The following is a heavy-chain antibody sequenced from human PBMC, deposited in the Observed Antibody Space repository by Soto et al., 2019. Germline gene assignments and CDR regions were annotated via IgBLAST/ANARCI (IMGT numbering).Heavy chain of an antibody. CDR3: ARDLSPRSWVYYYMDV. J-gene: IGHJ6*03. CDR2: IWYDGSNK. CDR1: GFTFSSYG. Sequence: GGSLRLSCAASGFTFSSYGMHWVRQAPGKGLEWVAVIWYDGSNKYYADSVKGRFTISRDNSKNTLYLQMNSLRAEDTAVYYCARDLSPRSWVYYYMDVWGKGTTVTVSS. V-gene: IGHV3-33*01. D-gene: IGHD1-26*01.